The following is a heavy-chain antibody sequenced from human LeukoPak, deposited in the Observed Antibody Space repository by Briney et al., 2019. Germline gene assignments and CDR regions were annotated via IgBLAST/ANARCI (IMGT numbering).Heavy chain of an antibody. V-gene: IGHV4-59*01. CDR1: GDFITAYY. Sequence: SETLSLTCTVPGDFITAYYWSWIRQSPGKGLEWIGYVYYSGSTEYNPSLRSRVTISLEMSKHQFSLNLTSVTAADMAVYYCASNTGTVFDYWGQGARVTVSS. CDR2: VYYSGST. CDR3: ASNTGTVFDY. D-gene: IGHD1-7*01. J-gene: IGHJ4*02.